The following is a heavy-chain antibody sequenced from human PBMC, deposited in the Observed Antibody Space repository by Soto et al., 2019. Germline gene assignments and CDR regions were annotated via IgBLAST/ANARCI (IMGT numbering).Heavy chain of an antibody. CDR2: IYYSGNT. CDR3: ARGWRHDDSGGSGALGY. CDR1: GGSVSIGPYY. D-gene: IGHD3-22*01. J-gene: IGHJ4*02. V-gene: IGHV4-61*01. Sequence: SETLSLPCTVSGGSVSIGPYYWSWIRQPPXKGLEWIGYIYYSGNTNYNPTLKSRVTISVDTSKNQFSLKLSSVTAADTDVYYCARGWRHDDSGGSGALGYWGQGTLVTVSS.